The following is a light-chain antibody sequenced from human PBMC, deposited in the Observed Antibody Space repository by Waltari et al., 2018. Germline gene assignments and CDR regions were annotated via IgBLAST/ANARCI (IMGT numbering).Light chain of an antibody. V-gene: IGKV3-11*01. CDR2: DAC. J-gene: IGKJ4*01. CDR3: QQRSTWPLT. CDR1: QSVNSY. Sequence: EIVCTESPATLSLAPGERATLSCKTSQSVNSYLAWYQQRPGQAPSLRIDDACTRDTGIPARFSGSGSAPDFTLTIRRLEPADFDVYYCQQRSTWPLTFSGGTKVEIK.